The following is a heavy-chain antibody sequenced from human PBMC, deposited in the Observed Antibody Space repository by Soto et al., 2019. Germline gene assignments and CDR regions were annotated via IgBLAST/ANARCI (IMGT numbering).Heavy chain of an antibody. V-gene: IGHV4-59*01. CDR2: IYYSGST. Sequence: QVQLQESGPGLVKPSETLSLTCTVSGGSISSYYWSWIRQPPGKGLEWIGYIYYSGSTNYNPSLKSRVTISVDTSKNQFSLKLSSVTAADTAVYYCARGEYCSGGSCCLFDYWGQGTLVTVSS. CDR1: GGSISSYY. CDR3: ARGEYCSGGSCCLFDY. D-gene: IGHD2-15*01. J-gene: IGHJ4*02.